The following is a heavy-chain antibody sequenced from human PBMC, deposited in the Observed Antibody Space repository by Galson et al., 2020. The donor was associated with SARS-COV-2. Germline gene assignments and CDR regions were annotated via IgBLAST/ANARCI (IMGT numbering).Heavy chain of an antibody. Sequence: GGSLRLSCAASGFTFSSYWMSWVRQAPGKGLEWVANIKQDGSEKYYVDSVPGRFTISRDTAKNSLYLQMNSLRAEDTAVYYCAGLGSSSWCFDYWGQGTLVTVSS. J-gene: IGHJ4*02. CDR1: GFTFSSYW. CDR2: IKQDGSEK. CDR3: AGLGSSSWCFDY. D-gene: IGHD6-13*01. V-gene: IGHV3-7*01.